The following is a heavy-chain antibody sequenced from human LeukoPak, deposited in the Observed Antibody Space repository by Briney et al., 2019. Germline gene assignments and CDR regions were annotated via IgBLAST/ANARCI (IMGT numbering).Heavy chain of an antibody. Sequence: SETLSLTCTVSGGSISSSSYYWGWIRQPPGKGLEWIGSIYYSGSTYYNPSLKSRVTISVDTSKNQFSLKLSSVTAADTAVYYCATLRDGYSDYWGQGTLVTVSS. CDR3: ATLRDGYSDY. CDR1: GGSISSSSYY. V-gene: IGHV4-39*07. J-gene: IGHJ4*02. CDR2: IYYSGST. D-gene: IGHD5-24*01.